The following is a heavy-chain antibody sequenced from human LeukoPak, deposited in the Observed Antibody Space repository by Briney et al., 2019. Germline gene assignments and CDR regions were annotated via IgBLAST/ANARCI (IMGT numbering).Heavy chain of an antibody. CDR1: GGSVSSGSYH. J-gene: IGHJ2*01. CDR3: ARGYSSGWGLYWYFDL. CDR2: IYYSGST. V-gene: IGHV4-61*01. Sequence: SETLSLTCTVSGGSVSSGSYHWSWIRQPPGKGLEWIGYIYYSGSTNYNPSLKSRVTISVDTSKNQFSLKLSSVTAADTAVYYCARGYSSGWGLYWYFDLWGRGTLVTVSS. D-gene: IGHD6-19*01.